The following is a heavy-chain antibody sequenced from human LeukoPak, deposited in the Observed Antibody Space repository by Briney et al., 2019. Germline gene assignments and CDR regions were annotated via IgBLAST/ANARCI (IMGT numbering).Heavy chain of an antibody. V-gene: IGHV3-21*04. CDR2: IGISSSHI. CDR3: AKGDYYDLDY. Sequence: GGSLRLSCAASGFTFSSYSMNWVRQAPGKGLEWVSSIGISSSHIYYADSLKGRFTISRDNAKNSLYLQMSSLRAEDTAVYYCAKGDYYDLDYWGQGTLVTASS. J-gene: IGHJ4*02. D-gene: IGHD3-22*01. CDR1: GFTFSSYS.